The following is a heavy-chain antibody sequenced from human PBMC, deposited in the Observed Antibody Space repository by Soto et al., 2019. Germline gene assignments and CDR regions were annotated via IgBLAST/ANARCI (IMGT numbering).Heavy chain of an antibody. CDR3: ACTRLYYYDRSGYPDY. D-gene: IGHD3-22*01. J-gene: IGHJ4*02. CDR2: IYYSGST. V-gene: IGHV4-39*01. Sequence: SQTLSLTCTVSGGSISSSSDCWGWIRQPPGKGLEWIGSIYYSGSTYYNPSLKSRVTISVDTSKNQFSLKLSSVTAADTAVYYCACTRLYYYDRSGYPDYRGQGTLVPVFS. CDR1: GGSISSSSDC.